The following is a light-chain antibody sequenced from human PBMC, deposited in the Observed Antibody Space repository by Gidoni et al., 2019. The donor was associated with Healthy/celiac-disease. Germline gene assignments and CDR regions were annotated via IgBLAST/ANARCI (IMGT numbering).Light chain of an antibody. V-gene: IGKV3-11*01. CDR1: QSVSSY. Sequence: EIALTQSPATLSLSPGERATLSCRASQSVSSYLAWYQQNTGQAPRLLIYDASNRATGIPARFSGSESGTDFTLTISSLEPEDFAVYYCQQRSNWPPYTFXQXTKLXIK. J-gene: IGKJ2*01. CDR3: QQRSNWPPYT. CDR2: DAS.